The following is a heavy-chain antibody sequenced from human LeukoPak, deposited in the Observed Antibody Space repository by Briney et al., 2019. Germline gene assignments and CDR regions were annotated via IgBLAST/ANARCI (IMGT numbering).Heavy chain of an antibody. D-gene: IGHD3-3*01. CDR3: ARDARDGVYDFWSGYYYYYYMDV. Sequence: SETLSLTCTVSGGSISSYYWSWIRQPPGKGLEWIGYIYYSGSTYYNPSLKSRVTISVDTSKNQFSLKLSSVTAADTAVYYCARDARDGVYDFWSGYYYYYYMDVWGKGTTVTVSS. V-gene: IGHV4-30-4*08. J-gene: IGHJ6*03. CDR2: IYYSGST. CDR1: GGSISSYY.